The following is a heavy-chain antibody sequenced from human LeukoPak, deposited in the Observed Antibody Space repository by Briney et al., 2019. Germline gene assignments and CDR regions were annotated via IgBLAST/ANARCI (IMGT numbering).Heavy chain of an antibody. CDR2: IKGDGSHT. J-gene: IGHJ5*01. Sequence: GGSLRLSCAASGFTFSSYAMSWVRQVPGKGLVWVSRIKGDGSHTIYADSVKGRFTISRDNAKNTLYLQMKSLRAEDTAVYYCVRDWDHFDFDSWGQGTPVTVSS. V-gene: IGHV3-74*01. CDR1: GFTFSSYA. D-gene: IGHD3-9*01. CDR3: VRDWDHFDFDS.